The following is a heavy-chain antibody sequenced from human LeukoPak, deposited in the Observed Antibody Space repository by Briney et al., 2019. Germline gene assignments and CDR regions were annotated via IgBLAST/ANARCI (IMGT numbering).Heavy chain of an antibody. CDR3: ATYSGSTSLNWFDP. D-gene: IGHD2-2*01. Sequence: SETLSLTCTVSGGFISSSSYYWGWIRPPPGKGLEWIGSIYYSGSTYYNPSLKSRVTISVDTSNNQFPLKLSSVTAADTAVYYCATYSGSTSLNWFDPWGQGTLVTVSS. J-gene: IGHJ5*02. CDR1: GGFISSSSYY. CDR2: IYYSGST. V-gene: IGHV4-39*06.